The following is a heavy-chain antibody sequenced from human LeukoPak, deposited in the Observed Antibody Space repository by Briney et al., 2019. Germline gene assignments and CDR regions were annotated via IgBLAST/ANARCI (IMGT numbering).Heavy chain of an antibody. CDR2: INHSGST. CDR1: GGSFSGYY. J-gene: IGHJ4*02. D-gene: IGHD6-19*01. CDR3: ARGSPSKWLALDY. Sequence: NPSETLSLTCAVYGGSFSGYYWSWIRQPPGKGLEWIGEINHSGSTNYNPSLKSRVTISVDTSKNQFSLKLSSVTAADTAVYYCARGSPSKWLALDYWGQGTLVTVSS. V-gene: IGHV4-34*01.